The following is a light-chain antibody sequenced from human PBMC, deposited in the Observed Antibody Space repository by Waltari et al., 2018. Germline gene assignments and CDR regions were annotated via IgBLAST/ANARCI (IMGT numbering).Light chain of an antibody. CDR2: NNN. V-gene: IGLV1-47*02. J-gene: IGLJ2*01. Sequence: QSVLTQPPSTSGTPGQRVTISCSGSSSTIGSNYVYWYQHLPGTAPKLLIYNNNQRPSGVPDRFSGSRSGTSASLAISGLRSEDEADYFCAVWDDSLSGFVLFGGGTKLTV. CDR3: AVWDDSLSGFVL. CDR1: SSTIGSNY.